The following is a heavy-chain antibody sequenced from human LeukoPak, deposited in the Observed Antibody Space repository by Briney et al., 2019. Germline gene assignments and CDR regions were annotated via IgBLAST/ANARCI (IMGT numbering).Heavy chain of an antibody. V-gene: IGHV3-7*03. CDR2: IKKDGSQK. D-gene: IGHD3-3*01. Sequence: PGGSPRLSCAASGFTFSSFWMSWVRQAPGKGLEWVANIKKDGSQKYYVDSVEGRFTISRDSAKNSLYLQMDSLRVDDTAVYYCTRVFGGYDVSDYWGQGTLVTVSS. CDR1: GFTFSSFW. J-gene: IGHJ4*02. CDR3: TRVFGGYDVSDY.